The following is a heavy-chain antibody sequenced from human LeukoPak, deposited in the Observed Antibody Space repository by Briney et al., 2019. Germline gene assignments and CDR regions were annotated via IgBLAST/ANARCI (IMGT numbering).Heavy chain of an antibody. CDR3: ARDRMTTVTTGGWFDP. V-gene: IGHV1-2*02. CDR2: INPNSGGT. Sequence: ASVKVSCKASGYTFTGYYMHWVRQAPGQGLEWMGWINPNSGGTNYAQKFQGRVTMTRDTSISTAYMELSRLRSDDTAVYYCARDRMTTVTTGGWFDPWGQGTLVTVSS. J-gene: IGHJ5*02. D-gene: IGHD4-17*01. CDR1: GYTFTGYY.